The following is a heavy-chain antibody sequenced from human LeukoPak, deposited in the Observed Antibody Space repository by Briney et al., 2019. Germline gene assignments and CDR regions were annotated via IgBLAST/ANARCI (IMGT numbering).Heavy chain of an antibody. D-gene: IGHD1-26*01. J-gene: IGHJ3*02. CDR3: ARGRLVGAPDAFDI. CDR2: INPNSGGT. Sequence: ASVKVSCKASGYTFTGYYMHWVRQAPGQGLEWMGWINPNSGGTNYAQKFQGRVTMTRDTSISTAYMELNTLRSDDTAVYYCARGRLVGAPDAFDIWGQGTMVTVSS. CDR1: GYTFTGYY. V-gene: IGHV1-2*02.